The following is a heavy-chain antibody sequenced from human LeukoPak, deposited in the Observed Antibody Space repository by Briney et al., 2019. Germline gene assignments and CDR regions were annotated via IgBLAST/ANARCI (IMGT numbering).Heavy chain of an antibody. CDR3: ASYSSGSAPPGYFDY. D-gene: IGHD6-19*01. V-gene: IGHV4-4*02. Sequence: SGTLSLTCAVSGGSISSSNWWSWVHQPPGKAMEWIGKIYHSGSTNYNPSLKSRVTISVDKSKNQFSLKLSSVTAADTAVYYCASYSSGSAPPGYFDYWGQGTLVTVSS. CDR2: IYHSGST. CDR1: GGSISSSNW. J-gene: IGHJ4*02.